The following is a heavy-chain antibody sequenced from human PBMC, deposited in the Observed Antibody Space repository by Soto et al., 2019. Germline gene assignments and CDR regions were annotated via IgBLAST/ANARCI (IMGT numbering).Heavy chain of an antibody. Sequence: SETLSLTCAVYGGSFSGYYWTWIRQPPGTGLEWIGEINHSGGTNYNPSLKSRVTISVDTSKNQFSLKLTSVTAADTAVYYCARDKITVLFDYWGQGTXVT. J-gene: IGHJ4*02. CDR1: GGSFSGYY. D-gene: IGHD3-10*01. V-gene: IGHV4-34*01. CDR2: INHSGGT. CDR3: ARDKITVLFDY.